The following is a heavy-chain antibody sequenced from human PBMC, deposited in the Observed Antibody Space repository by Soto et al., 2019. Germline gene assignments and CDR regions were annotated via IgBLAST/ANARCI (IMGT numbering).Heavy chain of an antibody. Sequence: GGSLRLSCVASGFTFSDFPLHWVRRAPGKGLEWVAVISYDGNDESYSDSVKGRFTISRHNSKTTVYLQMNSLRADDMAVYHCARDMRHDYDSGRLDYFGQGPLGT. CDR2: ISYDGNDE. CDR1: GFTFSDFP. D-gene: IGHD3-10*01. J-gene: IGHJ4*02. V-gene: IGHV3-30-3*01. CDR3: ARDMRHDYDSGRLDY.